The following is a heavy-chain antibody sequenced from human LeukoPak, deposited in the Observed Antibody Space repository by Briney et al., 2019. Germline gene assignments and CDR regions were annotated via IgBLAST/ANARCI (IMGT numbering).Heavy chain of an antibody. D-gene: IGHD6-19*01. V-gene: IGHV3-30*04. CDR3: AKVEVASN. J-gene: IGHJ4*02. CDR1: GFTFSSYA. Sequence: GGSLRLSCAASGFTFSSYAMHWVRQAPGKGLEWVAVISYDGSNKYYADSVKGRFTISRDNSKNTLYLQMNSLRAEDTAVYYCAKVEVASNWGQGTLVTVSS. CDR2: ISYDGSNK.